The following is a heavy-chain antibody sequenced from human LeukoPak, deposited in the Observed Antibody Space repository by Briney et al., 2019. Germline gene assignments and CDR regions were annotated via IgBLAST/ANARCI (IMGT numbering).Heavy chain of an antibody. V-gene: IGHV5-51*01. CDR1: GYSFTSYW. Sequence: GESLKISCKGSGYSFTSYWIGWVRQMPGKGLEWMGIIYPGDSDTRYSPSFQGQVTISADKSISTAYLQWSSLKASDTAMYYCARQKRGNYYYGSGSYNDYWGQGTLVTVSS. D-gene: IGHD3-10*01. J-gene: IGHJ4*02. CDR3: ARQKRGNYYYGSGSYNDY. CDR2: IYPGDSDT.